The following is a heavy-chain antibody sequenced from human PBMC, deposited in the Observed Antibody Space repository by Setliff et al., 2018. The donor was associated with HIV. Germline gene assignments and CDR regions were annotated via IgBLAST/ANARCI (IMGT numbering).Heavy chain of an antibody. CDR2: VYYSGST. CDR1: GGSISSSGYY. CDR3: ARGPFVLRFLERLVYFDY. V-gene: IGHV4-31*02. Sequence: SETLSLTCSVSGGSISSSGYYWSWIRQHPGKGLDWIGRVYYSGSTDYDPSLQSRATLSIDTSKNQFSLKLTSVIAADTAIYYCARGPFVLRFLERLVYFDYWGQGKLVTV. J-gene: IGHJ4*02. D-gene: IGHD3-3*01.